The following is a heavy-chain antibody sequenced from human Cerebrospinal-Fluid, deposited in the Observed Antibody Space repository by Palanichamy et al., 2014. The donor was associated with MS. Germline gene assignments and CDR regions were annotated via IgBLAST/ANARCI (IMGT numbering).Heavy chain of an antibody. J-gene: IGHJ3*02. CDR2: INHSGNT. V-gene: IGHV4-34*02. CDR1: GGAFSGFY. Sequence: QVHLQQWGAGLLKPSETLSLTCAVYGGAFSGFYWSWIRQSPGKGLEWIGEINHSGNTKYNPSLKSRVTISVDKSKNQFSLNLSSVSAADTAVYYCASKGQRGYSGYVREEAFDIWGRGTVVTVSS. CDR3: ASKGQRGYSGYVREEAFDI. D-gene: IGHD5-12*01.